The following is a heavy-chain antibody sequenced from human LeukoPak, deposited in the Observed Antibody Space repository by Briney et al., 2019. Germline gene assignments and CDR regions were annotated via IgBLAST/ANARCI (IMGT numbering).Heavy chain of an antibody. CDR2: IIPILGTA. Sequence: SVKVSCKASGGTFSSYAISWVRQAPGQGLEWMGGIIPILGTANYAQKFQGRVTITTDESTSTAYMELSSLRSEDTAVYYCARMGFRYCSSTSCYSGSWFDPWGQGTLVTVSS. CDR3: ARMGFRYCSSTSCYSGSWFDP. CDR1: GGTFSSYA. J-gene: IGHJ5*02. V-gene: IGHV1-69*05. D-gene: IGHD2-2*01.